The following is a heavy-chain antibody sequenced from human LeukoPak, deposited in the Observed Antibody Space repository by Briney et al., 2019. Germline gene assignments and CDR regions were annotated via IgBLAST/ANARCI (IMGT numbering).Heavy chain of an antibody. Sequence: SGGSLRLSCAASGFTFSSYSMNWVRQAPGKGLEWVSSISSSSSYIYYADSVKGRFTISRDNAKSSLYLQMNSLRAEDTAVYYCARDHADYDFWRGYRPPWGQGTLVTVSS. CDR2: ISSSSSYI. CDR1: GFTFSSYS. CDR3: ARDHADYDFWRGYRPP. D-gene: IGHD3-3*01. J-gene: IGHJ5*02. V-gene: IGHV3-21*01.